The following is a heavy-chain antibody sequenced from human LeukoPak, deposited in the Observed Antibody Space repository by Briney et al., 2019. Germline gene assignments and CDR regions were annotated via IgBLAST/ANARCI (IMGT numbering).Heavy chain of an antibody. D-gene: IGHD6-19*01. Sequence: SVKVSCKASGGTLRGHTITWVRQAPGQGLEWMGRIIPMMGIANYAQKFQGRVTITADTSTDTAYMDLISLRSEDTAVYYCASRSHKTIVGADTREVGDYWGQGTLVTVSS. CDR2: IIPMMGIA. V-gene: IGHV1-69*02. CDR1: GGTLRGHT. J-gene: IGHJ4*02. CDR3: ASRSHKTIVGADTREVGDY.